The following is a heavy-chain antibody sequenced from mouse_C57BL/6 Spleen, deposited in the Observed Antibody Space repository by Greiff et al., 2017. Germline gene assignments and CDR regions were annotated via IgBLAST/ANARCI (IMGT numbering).Heavy chain of an antibody. D-gene: IGHD1-1*01. CDR1: GFTFSDYG. Sequence: EVQLVESGGGLVKPGGSLKLSCAASGFTFSDYGMHWVRQAPEQGLEWVAYISSGSSTIYYADTVKGRFTITRDNAKNTLFLQMTSLRSEDTAMYYCARNYYGSSPWFAYWGQGTLVTVSA. CDR2: ISSGSSTI. J-gene: IGHJ3*01. CDR3: ARNYYGSSPWFAY. V-gene: IGHV5-17*01.